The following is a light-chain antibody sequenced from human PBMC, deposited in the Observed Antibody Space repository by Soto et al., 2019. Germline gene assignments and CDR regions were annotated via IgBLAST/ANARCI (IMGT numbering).Light chain of an antibody. CDR3: AAWDDSLSGRYV. CDR1: SSNIGSNY. J-gene: IGLJ1*01. V-gene: IGLV1-47*01. Sequence: QSVLTQPPSASGTPGQRVTISCSGSSSNIGSNYVYWYQQLPGTAPKLLIYRNNQRPSGVPDRFSGSKSGTSASLAISGLRSEDEDDYYCAAWDDSLSGRYVFGTGTKVTVL. CDR2: RNN.